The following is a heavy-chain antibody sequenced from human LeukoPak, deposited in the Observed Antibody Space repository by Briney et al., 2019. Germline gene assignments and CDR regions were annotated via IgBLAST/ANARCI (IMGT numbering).Heavy chain of an antibody. CDR3: CSGWYSAPPP. V-gene: IGHV3-23*01. CDR1: GFTFNIYP. CDR2: IGTGGDT. J-gene: IGHJ5*02. D-gene: IGHD6-19*01. Sequence: GGSLRLSCVASGFTFNIYPMTWVRQSPEKGLEWVTTIGTGGDTYYADSVKGRFTISRDDSKNTLYLQMHSLGAEDTAVYYCCSGWYSAPPPWGQGTLVTVSS.